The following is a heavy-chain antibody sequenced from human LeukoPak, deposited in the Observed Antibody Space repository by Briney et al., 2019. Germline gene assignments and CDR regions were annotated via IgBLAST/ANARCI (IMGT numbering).Heavy chain of an antibody. J-gene: IGHJ4*02. CDR2: IYTSGST. CDR3: ANSIDFDYGDYYFDY. Sequence: SETLSLTCTVSGGSISSYYWSWIRQPAGKGLEWIGRIYTSGSTNYNPSLKSRVTISLDTSKNQFSLKLSSVTAADTAVYYCANSIDFDYGDYYFDYWGQGTLVTVSS. D-gene: IGHD4-17*01. V-gene: IGHV4-4*07. CDR1: GGSISSYY.